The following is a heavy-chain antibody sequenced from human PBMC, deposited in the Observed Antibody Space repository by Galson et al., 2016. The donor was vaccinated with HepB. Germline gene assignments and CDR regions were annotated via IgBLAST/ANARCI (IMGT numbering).Heavy chain of an antibody. J-gene: IGHJ4*02. Sequence: LSLTCTVSGGSISSYYWSWIRQPAGKGLEWIGRIYSNGSTNYNPSLKSRVTMSVDTSKNQFSLKLSSVTAADTAVYYCARVVPPVRFGSEYYFDYWGQGTLVTVSS. CDR3: ARVVPPVRFGSEYYFDY. D-gene: IGHD1-26*01. V-gene: IGHV4-4*07. CDR1: GGSISSYY. CDR2: IYSNGST.